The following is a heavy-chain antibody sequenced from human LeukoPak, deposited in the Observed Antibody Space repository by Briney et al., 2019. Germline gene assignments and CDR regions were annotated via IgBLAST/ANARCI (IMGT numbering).Heavy chain of an antibody. D-gene: IGHD3-10*01. CDR1: GFTFSSFW. V-gene: IGHV3-74*01. Sequence: PGGSLRLSCAASGFTFSSFWMHWVRQAPGKGLVWVSRINTDGSSTSCADSVKGRFTISRDNAKNTLYLQLNSLRAEDTAVYYCARVNSGYKDFDYWGQGALVTVSS. CDR3: ARVNSGYKDFDY. CDR2: INTDGSST. J-gene: IGHJ4*02.